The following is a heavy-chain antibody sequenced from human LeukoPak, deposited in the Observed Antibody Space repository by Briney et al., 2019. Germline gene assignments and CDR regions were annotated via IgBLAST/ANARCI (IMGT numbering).Heavy chain of an antibody. CDR1: GFTFTNAW. CDR3: AREQGYTFSY. D-gene: IGHD5-18*01. Sequence: PGGSLRLSCAASGFTFTNAWMSWVRQAPGKGLEWVGRIKSKTDGGTTDYAAPVKGRFTISRDNSKNTLYLQMNSLRAEDTAVYYCAREQGYTFSYWGQGTLVTVSS. V-gene: IGHV3-15*01. CDR2: IKSKTDGGTT. J-gene: IGHJ4*02.